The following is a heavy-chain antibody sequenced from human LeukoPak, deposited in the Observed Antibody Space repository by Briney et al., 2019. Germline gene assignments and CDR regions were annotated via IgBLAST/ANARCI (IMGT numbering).Heavy chain of an antibody. CDR3: TTEANYYDSSGYFFPCFGY. J-gene: IGHJ4*02. CDR1: GFTFSNAW. D-gene: IGHD3-22*01. Sequence: GGSLRLSCAASGFTFSNAWMSWVRQAPGKGLEWVGRIKSKTDGGTTDYAAPVKGRFTISRDDSKNTLYLQMNSLKTEDTAVYYCTTEANYYDSSGYFFPCFGYWGQGTLVTVSS. CDR2: IKSKTDGGTT. V-gene: IGHV3-15*01.